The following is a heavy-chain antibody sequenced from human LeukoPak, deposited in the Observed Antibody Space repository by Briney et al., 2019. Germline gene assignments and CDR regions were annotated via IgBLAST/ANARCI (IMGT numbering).Heavy chain of an antibody. J-gene: IGHJ4*02. D-gene: IGHD2-2*01. CDR1: GGSFSGYY. CDR2: INHSGST. CDR3: ARGKDEKNIVVVPAATPFDY. Sequence: PSETLSLTCAVYGGSFSGYYWSWIRQPPGKGLEWIGEINHSGSTNYNPSLKSRVTISVDTSKNQFSLKLSSVTAADTAVYYCARGKDEKNIVVVPAATPFDYWGQGTLVTVSS. V-gene: IGHV4-34*01.